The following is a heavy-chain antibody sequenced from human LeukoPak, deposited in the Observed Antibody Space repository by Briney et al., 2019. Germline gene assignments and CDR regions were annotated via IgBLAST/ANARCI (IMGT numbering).Heavy chain of an antibody. D-gene: IGHD3-10*01. Sequence: ASVKVSCKASGYTFITYNLAWVRQAPGQGLEWMGWMNPNSGNTGYAQKFQGRVTMTRNTSISTAYMELSSLRSEDTAVYYCARGIYGSGSYYNFFASGNYGMDVWGQGTTVTVSS. V-gene: IGHV1-8*02. CDR1: GYTFITYN. CDR3: ARGIYGSGSYYNFFASGNYGMDV. J-gene: IGHJ6*02. CDR2: MNPNSGNT.